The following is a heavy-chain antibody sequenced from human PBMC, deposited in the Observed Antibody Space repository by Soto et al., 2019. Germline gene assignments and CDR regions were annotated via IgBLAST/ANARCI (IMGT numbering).Heavy chain of an antibody. CDR2: IGPESGAT. CDR1: GYTFTGHY. D-gene: IGHD3-3*02. Sequence: SVKVSCKTSGYTFTGHYIHWVRQAPQQGPEWMGEIGPESGATRYAQKFRGRVTMTMDTSITTVYMELKNLSPDDTAVYYCGRGRSGQIVIFYWGQGTPVTVSS. CDR3: GRGRSGQIVIFY. J-gene: IGHJ4*02. V-gene: IGHV1-2*02.